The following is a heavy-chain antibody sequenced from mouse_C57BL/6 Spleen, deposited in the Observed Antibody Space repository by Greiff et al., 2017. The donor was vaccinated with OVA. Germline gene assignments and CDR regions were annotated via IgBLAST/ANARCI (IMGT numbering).Heavy chain of an antibody. J-gene: IGHJ2*01. CDR3: ARYGAVVATDY. V-gene: IGHV1-26*01. CDR2: INPNNGGT. D-gene: IGHD1-1*01. CDR1: GYTFTDYY. Sequence: VQLKQSGPELVKPGASVKISCKASGYTFTDYYMNWVKQSHGKSLEWIGDINPNNGGTSYNQKFKGKATLTVDKSSSTAYMELRSLTSEDSAVYYCARYGAVVATDYWGQGTTLTVSS.